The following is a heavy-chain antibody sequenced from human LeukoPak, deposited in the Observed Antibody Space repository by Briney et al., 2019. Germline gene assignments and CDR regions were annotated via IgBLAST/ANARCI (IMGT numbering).Heavy chain of an antibody. CDR3: ATGILWFGGPPWFDP. J-gene: IGHJ5*02. V-gene: IGHV1-18*01. CDR2: ISAYNGNT. D-gene: IGHD3-10*01. Sequence: ASVKVSCKASGYTFTSYGISWVRQAPGQGLEWMGWISAYNGNTNYAQKLQGRVTMTTDTSTSTAYMELRSLRSDDTAVYYCATGILWFGGPPWFDPWGQGTLVTVSS. CDR1: GYTFTSYG.